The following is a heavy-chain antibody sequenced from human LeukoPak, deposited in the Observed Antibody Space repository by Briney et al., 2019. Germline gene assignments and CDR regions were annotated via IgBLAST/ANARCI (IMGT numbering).Heavy chain of an antibody. CDR3: ARGAGYNYPYYFDY. D-gene: IGHD5-24*01. CDR2: IYGGGNI. J-gene: IGHJ4*02. Sequence: RSGGSLRLSCAASGFTVSSNYMNWVRQAPGKGLEWVSVIYGGGNIYYADSVKGRFTISRDNSKNTLYLQMNSLRAEDTAVYYCARGAGYNYPYYFDYWGQGTLVTVSS. V-gene: IGHV3-53*01. CDR1: GFTVSSNY.